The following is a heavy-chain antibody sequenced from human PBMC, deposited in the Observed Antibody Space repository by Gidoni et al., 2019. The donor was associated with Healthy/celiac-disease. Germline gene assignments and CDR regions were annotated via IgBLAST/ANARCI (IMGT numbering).Heavy chain of an antibody. J-gene: IGHJ6*03. CDR2: IKQDGSEK. CDR3: ARDGGYCSSTSCFNYYYYYMDV. Sequence: EVQLVESGGGLVQPGGSLRLSCAASGFTFSSYWMSWVRQAPGKGLEWVANIKQDGSEKYYVDSVKGRFTISRDNAKNSLYLQMNSLRAEDTAVYYCARDGGYCSSTSCFNYYYYYMDVWGKGTTVTVSS. D-gene: IGHD2-2*01. V-gene: IGHV3-7*01. CDR1: GFTFSSYW.